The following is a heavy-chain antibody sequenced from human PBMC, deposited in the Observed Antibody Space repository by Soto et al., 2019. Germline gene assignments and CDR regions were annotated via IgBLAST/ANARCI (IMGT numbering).Heavy chain of an antibody. D-gene: IGHD2-2*01. CDR1: GFTVSNNY. J-gene: IGHJ4*02. CDR3: ASQPGGGGY. V-gene: IGHV3-53*01. CDR2: IYSGGYT. Sequence: EVQLVESGGGLIQPGGSLRLSCAVSGFTVSNNYMSWVRQAPGKGLEGVSVIYSGGYTAYGDSVKGRFTISRDNSKNTLYLQRKGRGAADTAVDYWASQPGGGGYWGQGTLVTVSS.